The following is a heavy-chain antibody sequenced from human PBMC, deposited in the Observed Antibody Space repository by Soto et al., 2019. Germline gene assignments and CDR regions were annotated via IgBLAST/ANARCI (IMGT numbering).Heavy chain of an antibody. D-gene: IGHD1-26*01. CDR1: AYTLTEVS. Sequence: ASVKVSCKVSAYTLTEVSMHWVRQAPGKGLEWMGGFDPENGETSYAQKFQGRVTMTEDTSTDTAYMDLSSLRSDDTAVYYCATIPHWERGYYFAYWGQGTLVTVSS. CDR2: FDPENGET. V-gene: IGHV1-24*01. J-gene: IGHJ4*02. CDR3: ATIPHWERGYYFAY.